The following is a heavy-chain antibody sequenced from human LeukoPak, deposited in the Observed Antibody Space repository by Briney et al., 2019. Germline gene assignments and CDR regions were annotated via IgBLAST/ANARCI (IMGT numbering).Heavy chain of an antibody. Sequence: PGGSLRLSCAAPGFTVNSNYMSWVRQAPGEGLEWVSLIYTGGSTYYADSVRGRFTISRDNSKNTLYLQMNSLRPEDTAIYYCARGFGKAAADVFGGYTMDVWGQGTTVTVSS. D-gene: IGHD6-13*01. J-gene: IGHJ6*02. V-gene: IGHV3-66*02. CDR2: IYTGGST. CDR1: GFTVNSNY. CDR3: ARGFGKAAADVFGGYTMDV.